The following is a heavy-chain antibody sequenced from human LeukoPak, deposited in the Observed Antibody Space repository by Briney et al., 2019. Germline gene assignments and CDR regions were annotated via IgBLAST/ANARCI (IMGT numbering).Heavy chain of an antibody. J-gene: IGHJ4*02. Sequence: GGSLRLSCAASGFTVSSNYMSWVRQAPGKGLEWVSVIYSGGSTYYADSVKGRFTISRDNSKNTLYLQMNSLRAEDTAVYYCAREVGATTFDPFIDYWGQGTLVTVSS. CDR3: AREVGATTFDPFIDY. CDR1: GFTVSSNY. CDR2: IYSGGST. V-gene: IGHV3-53*01. D-gene: IGHD1-26*01.